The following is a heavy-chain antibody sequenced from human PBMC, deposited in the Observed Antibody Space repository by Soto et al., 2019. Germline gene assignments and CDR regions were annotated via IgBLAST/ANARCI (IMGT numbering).Heavy chain of an antibody. CDR1: GFTFSSYS. CDR3: AREYCSSTSCWPRWFYP. D-gene: IGHD2-2*01. V-gene: IGHV3-21*01. Sequence: EVQLVESGGGLVKPGGSLRLSCAASGFTFSSYSMNWVRQAPGKGLEWVSSISSSSSYIYYADSVKGRFTISRDNAKNSLYLQMNSLRAEDTAVYYCAREYCSSTSCWPRWFYPWGQGTLVTVSS. J-gene: IGHJ5*02. CDR2: ISSSSSYI.